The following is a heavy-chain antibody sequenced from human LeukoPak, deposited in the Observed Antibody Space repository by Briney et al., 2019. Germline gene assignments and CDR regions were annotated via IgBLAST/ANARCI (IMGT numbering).Heavy chain of an antibody. V-gene: IGHV3-23*01. Sequence: TGGSLRLSCAASGFTFSSYAMSWVRQAPGKGLEWVSAISGRGGSTYYADSVKGRFTISRDNSKNTLYLQMNSLRAEDTAVYYCAKDRASAGTDYFDYWGQGALVTVSS. D-gene: IGHD6-13*01. J-gene: IGHJ4*02. CDR2: ISGRGGST. CDR1: GFTFSSYA. CDR3: AKDRASAGTDYFDY.